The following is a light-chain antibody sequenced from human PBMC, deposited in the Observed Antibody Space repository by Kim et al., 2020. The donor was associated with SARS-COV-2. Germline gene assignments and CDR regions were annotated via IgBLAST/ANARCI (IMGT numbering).Light chain of an antibody. CDR3: NSRDISVKEV. CDR1: SLRTYY. CDR2: DKN. Sequence: SSELTQDPAVSVALGQTVRITCQGDSLRTYYASWYQQKPGQAPVLVIYDKNNRPSGIPDRFSGSRSGNTASLTITGAQAEDEADYYCNSRDISVKEVFGG. J-gene: IGLJ2*01. V-gene: IGLV3-19*01.